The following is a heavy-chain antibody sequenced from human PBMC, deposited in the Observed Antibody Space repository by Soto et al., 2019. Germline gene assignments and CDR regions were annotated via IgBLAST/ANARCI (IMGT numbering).Heavy chain of an antibody. D-gene: IGHD3-3*01. CDR3: ASRSYVFWSGYIRSSGMFV. V-gene: IGHV3-23*01. CDR1: GFTFSSYA. CDR2: ISGSGGGT. Sequence: PGGSLRLSCAASGFTFSSYALSLVRLAPGKGLEWVSAISGSGGGTYYADSVKGRFTISRDNSKNTLYLQMNSLRAEDTAVYYCASRSYVFWSGYIRSSGMFVWGQATLVTVSS. J-gene: IGHJ6*01.